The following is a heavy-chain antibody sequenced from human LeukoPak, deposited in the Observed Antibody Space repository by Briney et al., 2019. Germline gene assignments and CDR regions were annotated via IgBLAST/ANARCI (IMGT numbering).Heavy chain of an antibody. CDR3: ARGPRGAFDI. D-gene: IGHD3-16*01. Sequence: ASVKVSCKASGGTFRSYAISGVRQAPGQGLEWMGRTIPIFGTANYVQKFQGRVTLTTDEYTSTPYIALRSLRSDDTHEYYFARGPRGAFDIWGQGTMVTVSS. V-gene: IGHV1-69*05. CDR1: GGTFRSYA. J-gene: IGHJ3*02. CDR2: TIPIFGTA.